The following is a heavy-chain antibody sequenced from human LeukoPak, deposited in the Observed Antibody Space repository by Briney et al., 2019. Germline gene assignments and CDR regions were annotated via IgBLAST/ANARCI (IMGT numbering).Heavy chain of an antibody. CDR3: AKDREQLSPYWFDS. Sequence: GGSLRLSCAASGFTFSSYSMNWVRQAPGKGLEWVSSISSSSSYIYYADSVKGRFTISRDNAKNSLYLQMNSLRAEDTAIYYCAKDREQLSPYWFDSWGQGTLVTVSS. CDR2: ISSSSSYI. V-gene: IGHV3-21*04. CDR1: GFTFSSYS. J-gene: IGHJ5*01. D-gene: IGHD6-13*01.